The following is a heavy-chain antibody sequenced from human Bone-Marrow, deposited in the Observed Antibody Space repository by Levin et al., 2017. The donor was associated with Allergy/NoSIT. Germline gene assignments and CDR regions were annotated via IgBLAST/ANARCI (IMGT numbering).Heavy chain of an antibody. CDR3: ARDLHSSGDY. CDR1: GFTFSNYW. D-gene: IGHD6-19*01. Sequence: PGESLKISCAASGFTFSNYWMNWVRQAPGEGLVWVSRISSDGSSATYADSVKGRFTMSRDNTKNTLHLQMNSLRGEDTAVYYCARDLHSSGDYWGRGTLVSVSS. V-gene: IGHV3-74*03. CDR2: ISSDGSSA. J-gene: IGHJ4*02.